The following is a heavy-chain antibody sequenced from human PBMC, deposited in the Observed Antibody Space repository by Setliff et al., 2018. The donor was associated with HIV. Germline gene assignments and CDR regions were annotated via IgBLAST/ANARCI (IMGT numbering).Heavy chain of an antibody. CDR2: IFHTGNT. Sequence: PSETLSLTCTVSGGSISSFSYYWGWIRQPPGKGPEWIGSIFHTGNTYYNPSLKSRVTISVETSKNQVSLKLTSVTAADTAVYYCASHIAVGPLGCFDYWGQGTPVTVSS. D-gene: IGHD6-19*01. J-gene: IGHJ4*02. CDR3: ASHIAVGPLGCFDY. CDR1: GGSISSFSYY. V-gene: IGHV4-39*07.